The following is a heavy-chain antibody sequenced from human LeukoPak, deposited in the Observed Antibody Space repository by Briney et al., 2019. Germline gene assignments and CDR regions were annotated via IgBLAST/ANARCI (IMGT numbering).Heavy chain of an antibody. J-gene: IGHJ2*01. V-gene: IGHV3-7*01. CDR2: IKHDGETK. Sequence: GGSLRLYCEASGFTFSDYWMNWVRQAPGKGLEWVANIKHDGETKYYVDSVKGRFTISRDNTKNSLYLQMNSLRAEDTAVYYCSRYWYFDLWGRGTLVTVSS. CDR3: SRYWYFDL. CDR1: GFTFSDYW.